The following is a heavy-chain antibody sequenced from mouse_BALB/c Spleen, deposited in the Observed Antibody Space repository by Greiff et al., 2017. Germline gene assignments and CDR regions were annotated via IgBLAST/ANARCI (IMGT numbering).Heavy chain of an antibody. J-gene: IGHJ3*01. CDR2: ISDGGSYT. D-gene: IGHD2-4*01. CDR3: ASPYDYDVSLAY. V-gene: IGHV5-4*02. Sequence: EVKVEESGGGLVKPGGSLKLSCAASGFTFSDYYMYWVRQTPEKRLEWVATISDGGSYTYYPDSVKGRFTISRDNAKNNLYLQMSSLKSEDTAMYYCASPYDYDVSLAYWGQGTLVTVSA. CDR1: GFTFSDYY.